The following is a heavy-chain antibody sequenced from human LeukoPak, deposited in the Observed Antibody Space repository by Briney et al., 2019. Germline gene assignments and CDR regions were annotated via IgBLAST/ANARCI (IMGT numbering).Heavy chain of an antibody. CDR3: ARGRRVAAAGTGGYGVDY. CDR1: GGSFSGYY. J-gene: IGHJ4*02. V-gene: IGHV4-34*01. CDR2: INHSGST. Sequence: SETLSLTCAVYGGSFSGYYWSWIRQPPGKGLEWIGEINHSGSTNYNPSLKSRVTISVDTSKNQFSLKLSSVTAADTAVYYCARGRRVAAAGTGGYGVDYWGQGTLVTVSS. D-gene: IGHD6-13*01.